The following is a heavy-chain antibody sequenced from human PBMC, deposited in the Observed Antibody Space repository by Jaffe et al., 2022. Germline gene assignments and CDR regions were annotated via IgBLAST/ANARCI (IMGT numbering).Heavy chain of an antibody. CDR1: GFSLSTSGMC. V-gene: IGHV2-70*20. Sequence: QVTLRESGPALVKPTQTLTLTCTFSGFSLSTSGMCVSWVRQPPGKALEWLALIDWDDDKYYSTSLKTRLTISKDTSKNQVVLTMTNMDPVDTATYYCARIRENYYDRGDSPFDYWGQGTLVTVSS. D-gene: IGHD3-22*01. CDR2: IDWDDDK. J-gene: IGHJ4*02. CDR3: ARIRENYYDRGDSPFDY.